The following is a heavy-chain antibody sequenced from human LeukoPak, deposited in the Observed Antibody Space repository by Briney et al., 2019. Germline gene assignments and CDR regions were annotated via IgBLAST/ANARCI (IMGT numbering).Heavy chain of an antibody. J-gene: IGHJ6*04. CDR3: AKEDEGIWFGEFTTYYGMDV. CDR2: ISGSGGST. CDR1: GFTFSSYA. Sequence: GGSLRLSRAASGFTFSSYAMSWVRQAPGKGLEWVSAISGSGGSTYYADSVKGRFTISRDNSKNTLYLQMNSLRAEDTAVYYCAKEDEGIWFGEFTTYYGMDVWGKGTTVTVSS. D-gene: IGHD3-10*01. V-gene: IGHV3-23*01.